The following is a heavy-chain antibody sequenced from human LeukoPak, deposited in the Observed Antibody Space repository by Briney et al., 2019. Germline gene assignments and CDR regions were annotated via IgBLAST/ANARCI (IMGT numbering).Heavy chain of an antibody. CDR3: ARDNGGTAMAYYYYYMDV. CDR2: MNPNSGNT. CDR1: GYTFTSYD. V-gene: IGHV1-8*01. D-gene: IGHD5-18*01. Sequence: ASVKVSCKASGYTFTSYDINWVRQATGQGLEWMGWMNPNSGNTGYAQKFQGRVTMTRNTSISTAYMELSSLRSEDTAVYYCARDNGGTAMAYYYYYMDVWGKGTTVTISS. J-gene: IGHJ6*03.